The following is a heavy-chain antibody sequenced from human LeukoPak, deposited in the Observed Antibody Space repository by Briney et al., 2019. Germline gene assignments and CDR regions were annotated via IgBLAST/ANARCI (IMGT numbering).Heavy chain of an antibody. D-gene: IGHD3-3*01. CDR2: ISSSSSYI. CDR3: ARIGFLGAFDY. J-gene: IGHJ4*02. CDR1: GFTFSSYS. V-gene: IGHV3-21*01. Sequence: PGGSLRLSCAASGFTFSSYSMNWVRQAPGKGLEWVSSISSSSSYIYYADSVNGRFTISRDNAKNSLYLQMNSLRAEDTAVYYCARIGFLGAFDYWGQGTLVTVSS.